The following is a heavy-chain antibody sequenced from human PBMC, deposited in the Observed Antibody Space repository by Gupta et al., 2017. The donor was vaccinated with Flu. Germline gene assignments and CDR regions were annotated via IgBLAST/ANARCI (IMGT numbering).Heavy chain of an antibody. Sequence: QITLEESGPARLRPTQPLTLTCTFSGFSLTTGGVGVAWIRQPPGKALEWLAVIYWDDDKRYSPSLRTRITITKDTSRNQVVLTLANVDPGDTATYYCAHRAVGLAAWDNCYRDVWGKGITVTVSS. CDR3: AHRAVGLAAWDNCYRDV. CDR2: IYWDDDK. V-gene: IGHV2-5*02. D-gene: IGHD1-26*01. CDR1: GFSLTTGGVG. J-gene: IGHJ6*03.